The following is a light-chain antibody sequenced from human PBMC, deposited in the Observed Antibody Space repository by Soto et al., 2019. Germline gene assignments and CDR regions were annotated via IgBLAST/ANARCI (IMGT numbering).Light chain of an antibody. Sequence: DIQMTQSPSSLSASVGDRVTITCRASQSISSYLNWYPPTPGKAPKLLIYAASSLQSGVPSPFSCSGAGTACTRPISSLQPEDVPTASCQQSYSTPLTFGGGTKVDIK. CDR1: QSISSY. CDR2: AAS. J-gene: IGKJ4*01. V-gene: IGKV1-39*01. CDR3: QQSYSTPLT.